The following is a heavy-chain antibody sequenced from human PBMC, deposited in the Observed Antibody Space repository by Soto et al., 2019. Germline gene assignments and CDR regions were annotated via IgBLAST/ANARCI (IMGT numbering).Heavy chain of an antibody. CDR2: IIPIFGTA. CDR1: GGTFSSYA. CDR3: ARAKYYDILTGYYTPRDYYYYGMDV. Sequence: SVNGPCKASGGTFSSYAISWGRQAPGQGLEWMGGIIPIFGTANYAQKFQGRVTITADESTSTAYMELSSLRSEDTAVYYCARAKYYDILTGYYTPRDYYYYGMDVWGQGTTVTVSS. V-gene: IGHV1-69*13. D-gene: IGHD3-9*01. J-gene: IGHJ6*02.